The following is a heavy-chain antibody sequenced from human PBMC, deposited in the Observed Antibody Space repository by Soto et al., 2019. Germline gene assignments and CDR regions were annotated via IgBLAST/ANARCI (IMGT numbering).Heavy chain of an antibody. D-gene: IGHD6-25*01. CDR1: GTSISSTNYY. V-gene: IGHV4-39*01. CDR3: ETGPRRSNGYRQFDY. CDR2: IYYTGMT. Sequence: PSETLSLTCTVSGTSISSTNYYWGWIRQPPGKGLEWITSIYYTGMTYYNPSLKSRVTISVDTSKNQFSLKLSSVTAADRAVYYCETGPRRSNGYRQFDYLGQGTLVTVSS. J-gene: IGHJ4*02.